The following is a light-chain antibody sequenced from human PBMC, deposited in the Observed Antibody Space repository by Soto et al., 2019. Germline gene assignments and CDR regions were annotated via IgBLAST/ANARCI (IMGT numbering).Light chain of an antibody. J-gene: IGLJ2*01. CDR2: DVN. CDR3: TSWTTGPTMI. CDR1: SSDIGAYNF. V-gene: IGLV2-14*03. Sequence: QSALTQPASVSGSPGQSITISCTGTSSDIGAYNFVSWYQQHPGKAPKLMLYDVNIRPSGVSNRFSGSKSGNTASLTISGLQAEDEADYYCTSWTTGPTMIFGGGTKLSVL.